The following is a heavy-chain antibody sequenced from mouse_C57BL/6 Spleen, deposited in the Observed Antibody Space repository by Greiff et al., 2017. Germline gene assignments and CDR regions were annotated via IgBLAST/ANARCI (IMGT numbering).Heavy chain of an antibody. CDR1: GFTFSSYT. J-gene: IGHJ2*01. Sequence: EVKVVESGGGLVKPGGSLKLSCAASGFTFSSYTMSWVRQTPEKRLEWVATISGGGGNTYYPDSVKGRFTISRDNAKNTLYLQMSSLRSEDTALYYCARHGYSNYFDYWGQGTTLTVSS. CDR3: ARHGYSNYFDY. V-gene: IGHV5-9*01. CDR2: ISGGGGNT. D-gene: IGHD2-5*01.